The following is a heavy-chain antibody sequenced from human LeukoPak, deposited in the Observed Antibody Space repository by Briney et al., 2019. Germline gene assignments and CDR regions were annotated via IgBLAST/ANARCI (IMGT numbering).Heavy chain of an antibody. V-gene: IGHV4-59*08. J-gene: IGHJ4*02. CDR3: ARQQWPSKPFDY. D-gene: IGHD6-19*01. Sequence: PSETLSLTCTVSGGSISSYYWSWIRQPPGKGLEWIGYIYYSGSTNYNPSLKSRVTISVDTSKNQFSLKLSSVTAAGTAVYYCARQQWPSKPFDYWGQGTLVTVSS. CDR2: IYYSGST. CDR1: GGSISSYY.